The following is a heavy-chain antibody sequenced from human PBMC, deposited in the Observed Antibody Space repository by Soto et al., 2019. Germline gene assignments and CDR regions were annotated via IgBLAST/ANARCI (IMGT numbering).Heavy chain of an antibody. V-gene: IGHV1-18*01. Sequence: XSVKVSCNASGYPFINYDFSWVRRAPGQGLEWMGWISISKGKTYYEQSLQGRVTMTTDTATTTTYMEVRSLRTDDTAVYYCDRKAYIGNFGLDVCGQRTTVTVSS. J-gene: IGHJ6*02. D-gene: IGHD3-10*01. CDR1: GYPFINYD. CDR3: DRKAYIGNFGLDV. CDR2: ISISKGKT.